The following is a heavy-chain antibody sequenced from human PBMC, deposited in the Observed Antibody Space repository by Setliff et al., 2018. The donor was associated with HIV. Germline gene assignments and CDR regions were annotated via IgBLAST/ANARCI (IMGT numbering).Heavy chain of an antibody. V-gene: IGHV1-46*01. CDR2: INPNGGST. CDR1: GNTFSSYY. D-gene: IGHD5-12*01. CDR3: ASQPLQIGGATA. Sequence: ASVKVSCKASGNTFSSYYIHWVRQVPGQGLEWMGTINPNGGSTTYAQKFQGRVTMTRDTSTSTVYMELSSLRSEDTAVYYCASQPLQIGGATAWGQGTLVTVSS. J-gene: IGHJ5*02.